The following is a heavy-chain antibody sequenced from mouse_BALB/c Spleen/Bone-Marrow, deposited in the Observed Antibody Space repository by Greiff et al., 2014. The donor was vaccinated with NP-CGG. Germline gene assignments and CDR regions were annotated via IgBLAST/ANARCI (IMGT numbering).Heavy chain of an antibody. CDR3: ARGSNYYAMNY. D-gene: IGHD1-1*01. Sequence: DVQLVESGPGLVKPSQSLSPTCTVTGYSITSDYAWNWIRQFPGNKLEWMGYISYSGNTTYNPSLKSRISITRDTSKNQFFLQLNSVTTEDTATYYCARGSNYYAMNYWGQGTSVTVSS. J-gene: IGHJ4*01. V-gene: IGHV3-2*02. CDR1: GYSITSDYA. CDR2: ISYSGNT.